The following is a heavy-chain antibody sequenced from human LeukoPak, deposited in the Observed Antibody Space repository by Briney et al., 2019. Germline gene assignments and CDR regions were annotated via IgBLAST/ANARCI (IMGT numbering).Heavy chain of an antibody. CDR3: ARDLYYYASSGYYYYFDY. CDR1: GYTFTGYY. D-gene: IGHD3-22*01. V-gene: IGHV1-2*02. Sequence: ATVKVSCKASGYTFTGYYMHWVRQAPGQGLEWMGWINPNSGGTNYAQKFQGRVTMTRDTSISTAYMELSRLRSDDTAVYYCARDLYYYASSGYYYYFDYWGQGTLVIVSS. CDR2: INPNSGGT. J-gene: IGHJ4*02.